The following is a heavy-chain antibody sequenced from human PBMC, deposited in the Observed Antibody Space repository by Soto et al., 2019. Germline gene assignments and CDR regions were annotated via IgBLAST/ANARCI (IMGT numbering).Heavy chain of an antibody. V-gene: IGHV3-11*01. CDR3: ARDDGFGSSWYGGFDY. CDR2: ISSRGSII. Sequence: QVQLVESGGGLVKPGGSLRLSCAASGFTFSDYYMNWIRQAPGKGLEWVSYISSRGSIIYYADSVKGRFTISRDNAKNSLYLQRNGLRAEDTAVYYCARDDGFGSSWYGGFDYWGQGTLVTVSS. CDR1: GFTFSDYY. J-gene: IGHJ4*02. D-gene: IGHD6-13*01.